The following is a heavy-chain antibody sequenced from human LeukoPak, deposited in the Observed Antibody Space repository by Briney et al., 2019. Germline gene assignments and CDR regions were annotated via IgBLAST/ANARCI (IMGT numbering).Heavy chain of an antibody. CDR2: ISGSGGST. CDR1: GFTFSSYA. V-gene: IGHV3-23*01. CDR3: AKDIYYDSSGYFDY. D-gene: IGHD3-22*01. J-gene: IGHJ4*02. Sequence: RGSLRLSCAASGFTFSSYAMSWVRQAPGKGLEWVSAISGSGGSTYYADSVKGRFTISRDNAKNSLYLQMNSLRAEDMALYYCAKDIYYDSSGYFDYWGQGTLVTVSS.